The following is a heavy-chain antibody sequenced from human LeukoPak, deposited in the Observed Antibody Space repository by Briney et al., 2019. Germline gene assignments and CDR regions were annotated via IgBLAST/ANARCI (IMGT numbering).Heavy chain of an antibody. CDR2: IYYSGST. V-gene: IGHV4-30-4*08. D-gene: IGHD3-10*01. CDR1: GGSMSPYH. Sequence: PSETLSLTCTVSGGSMSPYHWGWIRQPPGKGLEWIGYIYYSGSTYYNPSLKSRVTISVDTSKNQFSLKLSSVTAADTAVYYCARDSVTMVRGVIVYYGMDVWGQGTTVTVSS. CDR3: ARDSVTMVRGVIVYYGMDV. J-gene: IGHJ6*02.